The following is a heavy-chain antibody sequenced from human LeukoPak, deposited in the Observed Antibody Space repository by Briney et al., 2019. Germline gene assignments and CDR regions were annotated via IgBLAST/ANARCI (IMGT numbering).Heavy chain of an antibody. V-gene: IGHV3-23*01. CDR3: AKELLELDY. D-gene: IGHD2-15*01. Sequence: GGSLRLSCAVSGFTFSSFSMTWVRQAPGKGLEWVSAISGSGGSTYYADSVKGRFTISRDNSKNTLYLQMNSLRAEDTAVYYCAKELLELDYWGQGTLVTVSS. CDR1: GFTFSSFS. CDR2: ISGSGGST. J-gene: IGHJ4*02.